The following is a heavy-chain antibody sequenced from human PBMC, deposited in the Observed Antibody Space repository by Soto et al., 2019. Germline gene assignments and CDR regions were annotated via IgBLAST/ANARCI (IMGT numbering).Heavy chain of an antibody. CDR2: ISPKTGGS. Sequence: ASVKVSCKASGSTFTAYYIHWVRQAPGQGPEYMGWISPKTGGSNLAQNFQGRVSMTRDTSNSTLYMEVRRLRSDDTALYYCARDGQDYYDTRGYHFLTSWGQGTLVTVSS. J-gene: IGHJ5*02. V-gene: IGHV1-2*02. CDR3: ARDGQDYYDTRGYHFLTS. CDR1: GSTFTAYY. D-gene: IGHD3-22*01.